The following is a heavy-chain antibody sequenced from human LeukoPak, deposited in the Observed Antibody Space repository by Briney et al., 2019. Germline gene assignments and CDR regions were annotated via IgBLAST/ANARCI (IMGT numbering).Heavy chain of an antibody. D-gene: IGHD6-6*01. J-gene: IGHJ4*02. CDR3: ARQQLGEGLVY. V-gene: IGHV4-34*01. Sequence: SETLSLTCVVYGGAFSGYYWNWIHQPPGKGLEWIGEINHSGSTNYNPSLKSPVIISVDTSKNQFSLKLSSVTAADTAVYYCARQQLGEGLVYWGQGTLVTVSS. CDR2: INHSGST. CDR1: GGAFSGYY.